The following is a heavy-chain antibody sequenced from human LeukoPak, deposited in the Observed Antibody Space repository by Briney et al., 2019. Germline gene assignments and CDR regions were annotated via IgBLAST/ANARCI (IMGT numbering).Heavy chain of an antibody. Sequence: SETLSLTCAVDDGSFSGSYWTWIRQPPGKGLEWVAEINHSGATDYNPAPKSRVSISVDTPKKQFSLRLNSVTAADTAMYYCARRRPMPMKGYFNWSFDLWGRGSLVTVSS. J-gene: IGHJ2*01. D-gene: IGHD2-2*01. CDR1: DGSFSGSY. CDR2: INHSGAT. V-gene: IGHV4-34*01. CDR3: ARRRPMPMKGYFNWSFDL.